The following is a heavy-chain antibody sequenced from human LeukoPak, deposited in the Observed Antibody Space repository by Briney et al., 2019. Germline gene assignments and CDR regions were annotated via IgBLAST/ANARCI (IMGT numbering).Heavy chain of an antibody. V-gene: IGHV4-31*03. CDR2: IYYRGNT. J-gene: IGHJ3*02. Sequence: SQTLSLTCTVSGGSISSGDYYWSWIRQRPGKGLEWIGYIYYRGNTYYNPSLRSRLLMSVDTSKHQFSLKLNSVTAADTAVYYCARGWFGELFSGGAFDIWGQGTVVTVSS. D-gene: IGHD3-10*01. CDR3: ARGWFGELFSGGAFDI. CDR1: GGSISSGDYY.